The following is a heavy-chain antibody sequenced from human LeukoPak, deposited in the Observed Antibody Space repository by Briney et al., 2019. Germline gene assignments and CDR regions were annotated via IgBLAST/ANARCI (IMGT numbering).Heavy chain of an antibody. Sequence: GGSLRLSCAASGFTFSSYGMHWVRQAPGKGLEWVSSLSSGSSYMYYADSVKGRFTISRDNAKNSLYLQMNSLRAEDTAVYYCARDSRLVGTDFDYWGQGTLVTVSS. CDR1: GFTFSSYG. J-gene: IGHJ4*02. V-gene: IGHV3-21*01. D-gene: IGHD1-26*01. CDR3: ARDSRLVGTDFDY. CDR2: LSSGSSYM.